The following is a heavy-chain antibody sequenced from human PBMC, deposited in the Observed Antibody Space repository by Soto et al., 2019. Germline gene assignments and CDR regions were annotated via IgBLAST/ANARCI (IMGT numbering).Heavy chain of an antibody. CDR1: GFTFDDYA. Sequence: EVQLVESGGGLVQPGRSLRLSCAASGFTFDDYAMPWVRQAPGKGLEWVSGISWNSGSIGYADSVKGRFTISRDNAKNSLYLQMNSLRAEDTALYYCEKDIGYYAAATGHFDYWGQGTLVTVSS. CDR3: EKDIGYYAAATGHFDY. V-gene: IGHV3-9*01. D-gene: IGHD6-13*01. CDR2: ISWNSGSI. J-gene: IGHJ4*02.